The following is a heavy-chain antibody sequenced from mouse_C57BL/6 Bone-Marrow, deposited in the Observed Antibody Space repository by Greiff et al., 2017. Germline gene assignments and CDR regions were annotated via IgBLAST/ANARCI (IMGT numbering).Heavy chain of an antibody. CDR3: TTYIYNDYSAWFAY. J-gene: IGHJ3*01. Sequence: EVQLQQPGAELVRPGASVKLSCTASGSNITDYYMHWVKQRPEQGLEWIGRIDPEDGDTDYAPKFQGKAPLTADTSSTTAYLQLSSLTSEDDAVYYDTTYIYNDYSAWFAYWGQGTLVTVSA. CDR2: IDPEDGDT. CDR1: GSNITDYY. V-gene: IGHV14-1*01. D-gene: IGHD2-4*01.